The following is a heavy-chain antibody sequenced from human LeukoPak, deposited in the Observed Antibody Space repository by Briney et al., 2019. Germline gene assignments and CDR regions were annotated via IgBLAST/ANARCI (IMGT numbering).Heavy chain of an antibody. CDR3: AKRPYCGGDCYSFVLDY. Sequence: GGSLRLSCAASGFTFSSYGMSWVRQAPGKGLEWVSAISGSGGSTYYADSVKGRFTISRDNSKNTLYLQMNSLRAEDTAVYYCAKRPYCGGDCYSFVLDYWGQGTLVTVPS. CDR1: GFTFSSYG. CDR2: ISGSGGST. V-gene: IGHV3-23*01. D-gene: IGHD2-21*02. J-gene: IGHJ4*02.